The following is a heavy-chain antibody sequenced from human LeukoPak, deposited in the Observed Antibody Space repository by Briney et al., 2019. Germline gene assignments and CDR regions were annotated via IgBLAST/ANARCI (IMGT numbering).Heavy chain of an antibody. Sequence: PGGSLRLSCAASGFTFTSYWMGWVRQAPGKGLEWVANIKQDGSEKYYVDSVKGRFTISRDNSKNTLYLQMNSLRPEDTAVYYCARDFHTLTNYYYYYMDVWGKGTTVTVSS. V-gene: IGHV3-7*01. D-gene: IGHD4-17*01. CDR3: ARDFHTLTNYYYYYMDV. J-gene: IGHJ6*03. CDR1: GFTFTSYW. CDR2: IKQDGSEK.